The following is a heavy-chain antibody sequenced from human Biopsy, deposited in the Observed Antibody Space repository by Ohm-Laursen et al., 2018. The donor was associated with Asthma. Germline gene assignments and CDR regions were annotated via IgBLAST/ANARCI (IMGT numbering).Heavy chain of an antibody. V-gene: IGHV1-69*13. J-gene: IGHJ4*02. Sequence: SVKVSCNSLGGTFNTYVIGWVRQAPGQGLEWMGGINSVFGTTTYPQKFEDRVTITADDSTSTVYMELSSLRSEDTAVYYCARKAGSCISRTCYSLDFWGQGTLVTVSS. CDR1: GGTFNTYV. CDR2: INSVFGTT. CDR3: ARKAGSCISRTCYSLDF. D-gene: IGHD2-2*01.